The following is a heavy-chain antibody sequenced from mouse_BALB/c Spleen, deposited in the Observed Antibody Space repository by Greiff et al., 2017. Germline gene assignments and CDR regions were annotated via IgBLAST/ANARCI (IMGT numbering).Heavy chain of an antibody. Sequence: EVKLQESGGDLVKPGGSLKLSCAASGFTFSSYGMSWVRQTPDKRLEWVATISSGGSYTYYPDSVKGRFTISRDNARNILYLQMSSLRSEDKAMYYCARGPEISFDYWGQGTTLTVSS. CDR3: ARGPEISFDY. CDR2: ISSGGSYT. CDR1: GFTFSSYG. J-gene: IGHJ2*01. V-gene: IGHV5-6*01.